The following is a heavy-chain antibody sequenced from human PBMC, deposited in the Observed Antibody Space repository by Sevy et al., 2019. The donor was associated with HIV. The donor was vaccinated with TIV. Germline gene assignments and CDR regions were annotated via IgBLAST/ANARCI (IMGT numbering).Heavy chain of an antibody. Sequence: EGSLRLSCAASGFTFSNYWMSWVRQAPGKGLEWVANIRQDGSEKYFVDSVKGRFAISRDNAKNSLYLQMKSLRAEDTAVYYCARPYRTDPFYYSGSSGYYYPTYFDYWGQGTLVTVSS. J-gene: IGHJ4*02. CDR1: GFTFSNYW. CDR2: IRQDGSEK. V-gene: IGHV3-7*01. D-gene: IGHD3-22*01. CDR3: ARPYRTDPFYYSGSSGYYYPTYFDY.